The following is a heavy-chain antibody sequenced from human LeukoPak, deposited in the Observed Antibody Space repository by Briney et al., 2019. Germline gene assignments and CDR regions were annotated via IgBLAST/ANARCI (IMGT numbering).Heavy chain of an antibody. D-gene: IGHD5-12*01. CDR3: ARVGYSGYDYDY. Sequence: GSLRLSCEASGFTFSSYAMSWVRQAPGKGLEWVSVISGSGDSTYYADSVEGRCTSSRDNSKDALYLQMNSLRAEDTAVYYCARVGYSGYDYDYWGQRTLPTVSS. J-gene: IGHJ4*02. CDR1: GFTFSSYA. CDR2: ISGSGDST. V-gene: IGHV3-23*01.